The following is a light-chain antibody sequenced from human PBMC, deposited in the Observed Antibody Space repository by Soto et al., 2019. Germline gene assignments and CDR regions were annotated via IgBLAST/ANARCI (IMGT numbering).Light chain of an antibody. Sequence: QSALTQPASVSGSPGQSITISCTGTSSDVGGHNYVSWYQQHPGTAPKLMIYEVTNRPSGVSNRFSGSKSGNTASLTISGLQAEDKADYYCSSYTSSTTLDVVFGGGTKLPVL. CDR2: EVT. V-gene: IGLV2-14*01. CDR3: SSYTSSTTLDVV. J-gene: IGLJ2*01. CDR1: SSDVGGHNY.